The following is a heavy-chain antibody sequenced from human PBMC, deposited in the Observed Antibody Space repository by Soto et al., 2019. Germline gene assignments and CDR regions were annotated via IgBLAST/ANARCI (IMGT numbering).Heavy chain of an antibody. J-gene: IGHJ4*02. CDR3: ARVDVLRFLEWLI. Sequence: QVQLVQSGAEVKKPGASVKVSCKASGYTFTNYGISWVRQAPGQGLEWMGWISSTARSVWSASSPSCTSAYNGNTNYAQNLQGRVTMTTDTSTSTAYMELRSLRSDDTAVYYCARVDVLRFLEWLIWGQGTLVTVSS. V-gene: IGHV1-18*04. CDR2: ISSTARSVWSASSPSCTSAYNGNT. D-gene: IGHD3-3*01. CDR1: GYTFTNYG.